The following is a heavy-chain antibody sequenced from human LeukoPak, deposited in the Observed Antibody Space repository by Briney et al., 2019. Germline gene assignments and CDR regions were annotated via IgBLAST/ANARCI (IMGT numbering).Heavy chain of an antibody. Sequence: GRSLRLSCAASGFTFSTYDMHWVRQTPGKGLEWVAVMSYDENYEYYADSVKGRFTTSRDSSKNTLYLQMNSLRAEDTAVYYCAKDRNGVYFDYWGQGTLVTVST. D-gene: IGHD1-1*01. CDR3: AKDRNGVYFDY. CDR1: GFTFSTYD. CDR2: MSYDENYE. V-gene: IGHV3-30*18. J-gene: IGHJ4*02.